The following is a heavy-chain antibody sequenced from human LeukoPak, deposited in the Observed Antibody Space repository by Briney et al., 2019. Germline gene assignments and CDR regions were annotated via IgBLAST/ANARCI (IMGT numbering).Heavy chain of an antibody. CDR2: ISSTGSYI. CDR1: GFKLSSYM. Sequence: PGGSLRLSCAASGFKLSSYMLNWVRQAPGKGLEWVSSISSTGSYIYYADSVKGRFTVSRDNPGNVMYLQMDSLRAEDTAVYYCVRDDDRPDNGLDYWGQGTLVTVSS. V-gene: IGHV3-21*01. J-gene: IGHJ4*02. D-gene: IGHD3-22*01. CDR3: VRDDDRPDNGLDY.